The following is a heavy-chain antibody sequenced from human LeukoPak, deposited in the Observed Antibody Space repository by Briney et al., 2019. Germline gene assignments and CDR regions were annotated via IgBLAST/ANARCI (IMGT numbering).Heavy chain of an antibody. CDR2: IYYSGST. J-gene: IGHJ4*02. CDR3: ARGRYMLFDY. V-gene: IGHV4-59*11. CDR1: GGSISSHY. D-gene: IGHD2-8*01. Sequence: PSETLSLTCTASGGSISSHYWSWIRQPPGKGLEWIGYIYYSGSTNYNPSLKSRVTISVDTSKNQFSLKLSSVTAADTAVYYCARGRYMLFDYWGQGTLVTVSS.